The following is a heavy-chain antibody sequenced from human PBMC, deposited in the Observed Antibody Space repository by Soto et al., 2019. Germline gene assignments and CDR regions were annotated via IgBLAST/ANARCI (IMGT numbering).Heavy chain of an antibody. CDR3: ARDGTMVRGVPFDP. D-gene: IGHD3-10*01. CDR1: GGTFSRYA. V-gene: IGHV1-69*01. J-gene: IGHJ5*02. CDR2: IIPIFGTA. Sequence: QVQLVQSGAEVKKPGSSVKVSCKASGGTFSRYAISWVRQAPGQGLEWMEGIIPIFGTANYAQKFQGRVTITADESTSTAYMELSSLRSEDTAVYYCARDGTMVRGVPFDPWGQGTLVTVSS.